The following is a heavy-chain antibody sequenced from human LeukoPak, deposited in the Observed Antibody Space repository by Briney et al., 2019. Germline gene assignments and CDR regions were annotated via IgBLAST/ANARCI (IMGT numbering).Heavy chain of an antibody. CDR3: ARSGLAAAGLRHYYYYYYMDV. CDR1: GYTFTIYG. V-gene: IGHV1-18*01. D-gene: IGHD6-13*01. CDR2: ISAYNGNT. Sequence: SVTLSFTASGYTFTIYGNSWVRHAPGQGLGSMGWISAYNGNTNYAQKLQGRVTMTTDTSTSTAYMELRSLRSDDTAVYYCARSGLAAAGLRHYYYYYYMDVWGKGTTVTVSS. J-gene: IGHJ6*03.